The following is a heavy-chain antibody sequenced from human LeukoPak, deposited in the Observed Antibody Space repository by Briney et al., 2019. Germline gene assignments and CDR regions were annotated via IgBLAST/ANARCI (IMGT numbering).Heavy chain of an antibody. CDR1: GGSFSGYY. Sequence: SETLSLTCAVYGGSFSGYYWSWIRQPPGKGLEWIGEINHSGSTNYNPSLKSRVTISVDTSKNQFSLKLSSVTAADTAVYYCARGFSTVDAFDIWGQGTMVTVSS. J-gene: IGHJ3*02. V-gene: IGHV4-34*01. CDR3: ARGFSTVDAFDI. CDR2: INHSGST. D-gene: IGHD4-17*01.